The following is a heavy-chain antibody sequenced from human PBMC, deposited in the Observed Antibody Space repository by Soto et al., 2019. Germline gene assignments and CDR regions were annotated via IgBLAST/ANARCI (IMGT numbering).Heavy chain of an antibody. Sequence: SETLSLTCTVSGGSISSYYWSWIRQPPGKGLEWIGYIYYSGSTNYNPSLKSRVTISVDTSKNQFSLKLSSVTAADTAVYYCARVRDSSSWCSPYYFDYWGQGTLVTVSS. CDR2: IYYSGST. CDR3: ARVRDSSSWCSPYYFDY. J-gene: IGHJ4*02. CDR1: GGSISSYY. V-gene: IGHV4-59*01. D-gene: IGHD6-13*01.